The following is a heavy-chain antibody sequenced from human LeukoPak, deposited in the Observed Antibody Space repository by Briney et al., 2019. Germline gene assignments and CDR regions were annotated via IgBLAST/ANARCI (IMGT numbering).Heavy chain of an antibody. V-gene: IGHV1-69*04. D-gene: IGHD3-22*01. CDR2: IIPILGIA. CDR1: GGTFSSYA. Sequence: ASVKVSCKASGGTFSSYAISWVRQAPGQGLEWMGRIIPILGIANYAQKFQGRVTITADKSTSTAHMELSSLRSEDTAVYYCARDSSGYYYYPFDYWGQGTLVTVSS. J-gene: IGHJ4*02. CDR3: ARDSSGYYYYPFDY.